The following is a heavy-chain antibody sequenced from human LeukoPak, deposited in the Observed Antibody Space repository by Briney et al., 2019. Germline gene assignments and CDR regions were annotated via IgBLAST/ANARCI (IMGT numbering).Heavy chain of an antibody. J-gene: IGHJ5*02. D-gene: IGHD2-2*01. V-gene: IGHV3-23*01. CDR1: GFTFSSYA. CDR2: ITGSGVST. Sequence: GGSLRLSCAASGFTFSSYAMSWVRQAPGKGLEWVSAITGSGVSTYYADSVKGRFTISRDNSKNTLYLQMNSLRAEDTAVYYCAKDSAPLYNCSSTSCIFGGFDPWGQGTLVTVSS. CDR3: AKDSAPLYNCSSTSCIFGGFDP.